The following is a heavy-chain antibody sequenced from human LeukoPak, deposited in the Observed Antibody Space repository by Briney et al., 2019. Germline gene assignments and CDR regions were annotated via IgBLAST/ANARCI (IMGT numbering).Heavy chain of an antibody. CDR2: ISYDGSNK. Sequence: TGGSLRLSCAASGFTFSSYAMHWVRQAPGKGLEWVAVISYDGSNKYYADSVKGRFTISRDNSKNTLYLQMNSLRAEDTAGYYCATEGYYDSSGYYTDYWGQGTLVTVSS. J-gene: IGHJ4*02. V-gene: IGHV3-30*04. CDR3: ATEGYYDSSGYYTDY. CDR1: GFTFSSYA. D-gene: IGHD3-22*01.